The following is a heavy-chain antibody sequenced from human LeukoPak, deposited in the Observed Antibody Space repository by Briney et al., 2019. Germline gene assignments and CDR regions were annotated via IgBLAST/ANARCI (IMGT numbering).Heavy chain of an antibody. D-gene: IGHD6-19*01. CDR1: GFTFSSYG. CDR2: LSYDGSNK. V-gene: IGHV3-30*18. CDR3: AKGYSSGPGWFDP. Sequence: GSLRLSCAASGFTFSSYGMHWVRQAPGKGLEWVAVLSYDGSNKYYADSVKGRFTISRDNSKNTLYLQMNSLRAEDTAVYYCAKGYSSGPGWFDPWGQGTLVTVSS. J-gene: IGHJ5*02.